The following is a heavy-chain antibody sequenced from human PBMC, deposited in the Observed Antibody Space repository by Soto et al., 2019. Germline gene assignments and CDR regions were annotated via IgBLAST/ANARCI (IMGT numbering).Heavy chain of an antibody. Sequence: GASVKVSCKASGYTFTSYDINWVRQATGQGLEWMGWMNPNSGNTGYAQKFQGRVTMTRNTSISTAYMELSSLRSEDTAVYYCARGSPEIGYDYIWGSYRYTPLGYSMDVWGKGTTVTVSS. CDR3: ARGSPEIGYDYIWGSYRYTPLGYSMDV. CDR1: GYTFTSYD. D-gene: IGHD3-16*02. CDR2: MNPNSGNT. V-gene: IGHV1-8*01. J-gene: IGHJ6*03.